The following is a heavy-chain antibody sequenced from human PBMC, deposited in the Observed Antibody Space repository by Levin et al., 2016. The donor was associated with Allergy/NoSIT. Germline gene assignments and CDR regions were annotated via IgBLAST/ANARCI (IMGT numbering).Heavy chain of an antibody. D-gene: IGHD3-22*01. CDR2: IIPIFGTA. Sequence: SVKVSCKASGGTFSSYAISWVRQAPGQGLEWMGGIIPIFGTANYAQKFQGRVTITADESTSTAYMELSSLRSEDTAVYYCARSHYYDSSGYYHFDYWGQGTLVTVSS. V-gene: IGHV1-69*13. CDR3: ARSHYYDSSGYYHFDY. CDR1: GGTFSSYA. J-gene: IGHJ4*02.